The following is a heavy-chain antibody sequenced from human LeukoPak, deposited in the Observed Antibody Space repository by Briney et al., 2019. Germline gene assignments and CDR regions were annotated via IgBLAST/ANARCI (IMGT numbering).Heavy chain of an antibody. Sequence: GASVKVSCKASGYPFTSYGLTWARQTPGQGLQWMGWIAAYNGATNYAQIFQGRISMTTDTSTNTGYMELRSLTSDDTAVYYCAREDSNSENFWGQGTLVTVSS. CDR3: AREDSNSENF. J-gene: IGHJ4*02. CDR2: IAAYNGAT. CDR1: GYPFTSYG. D-gene: IGHD2/OR15-2a*01. V-gene: IGHV1-18*01.